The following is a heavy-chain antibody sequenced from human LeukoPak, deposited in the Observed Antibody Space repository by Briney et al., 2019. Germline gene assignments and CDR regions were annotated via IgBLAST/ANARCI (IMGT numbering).Heavy chain of an antibody. J-gene: IGHJ1*01. D-gene: IGHD2-21*01. Sequence: GGSLRLSCAASGFTFSTYWMHWVRQAPGKGLVWVSRISSDGSITSYADSVKGRFTISRDNAQNSLYLQINSLRAEDTAIYYCAIIGTPGETEYYRLWGQGTRVTVSS. CDR2: ISSDGSIT. V-gene: IGHV3-74*01. CDR3: AIIGTPGETEYYRL. CDR1: GFTFSTYW.